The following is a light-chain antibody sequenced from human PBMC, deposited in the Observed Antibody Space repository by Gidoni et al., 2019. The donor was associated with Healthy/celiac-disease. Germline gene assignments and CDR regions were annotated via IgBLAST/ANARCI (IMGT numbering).Light chain of an antibody. Sequence: EIVMTKSPATLPVSPGERATLSCRASQSVSSNLAWYQQKPGQAPRLLIYGASTRATGIPARFSGSGSGTEFTLTISSLQSEDFAVYYCQQYNNWPLTFGGGTKVEIK. J-gene: IGKJ4*01. V-gene: IGKV3-15*01. CDR1: QSVSSN. CDR3: QQYNNWPLT. CDR2: GAS.